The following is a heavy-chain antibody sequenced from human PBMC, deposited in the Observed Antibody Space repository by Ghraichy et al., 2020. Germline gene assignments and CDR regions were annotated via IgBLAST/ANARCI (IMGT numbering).Heavy chain of an antibody. CDR1: GLTFSKAW. J-gene: IGHJ4*02. D-gene: IGHD1-26*01. CDR2: SKGDGGTT. CDR3: TTGAGTFDY. V-gene: IGHV3-15*07. Sequence: GGSLRLSCVASGLTFSKAWMNWVRQAPGEGLEWVGRSKGDGGTTDYAAPVKGRVTISRDDSKNTLYLQMNSPKTEDTAVYYCTTGAGTFDYWGQGTLVTVSA.